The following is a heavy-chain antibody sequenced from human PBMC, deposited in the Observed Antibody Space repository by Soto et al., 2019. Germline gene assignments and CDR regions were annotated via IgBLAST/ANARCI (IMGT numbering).Heavy chain of an antibody. V-gene: IGHV1-8*01. CDR3: AIEGVSGMAV. Sequence: QVQLVQSGAEVKKPGASVKVSCKASGYTFTSYDINWVRQATGQGLEWMGWMNPNSANIGYAQKLQGRVTMTRNTSISTDYMELSSLSSEDTAVYYCAIEGVSGMAVWGHGTTVTVSS. CDR1: GYTFTSYD. D-gene: IGHD3-16*01. J-gene: IGHJ6*02. CDR2: MNPNSANI.